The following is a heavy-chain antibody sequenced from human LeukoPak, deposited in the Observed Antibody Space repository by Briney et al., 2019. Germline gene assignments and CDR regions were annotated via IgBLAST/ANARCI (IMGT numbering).Heavy chain of an antibody. Sequence: GESLKISCKGSGYSFTSYWIGWVRQMPGKGLEWMGIIYPGASDTRYSPSFQGQVTISADKSISTAYLQWSSLKASDTAMYYCARYDYYDSSGYKNYFDYWGQGTLVTVSS. CDR1: GYSFTSYW. CDR3: ARYDYYDSSGYKNYFDY. D-gene: IGHD3-22*01. CDR2: IYPGASDT. V-gene: IGHV5-51*01. J-gene: IGHJ4*02.